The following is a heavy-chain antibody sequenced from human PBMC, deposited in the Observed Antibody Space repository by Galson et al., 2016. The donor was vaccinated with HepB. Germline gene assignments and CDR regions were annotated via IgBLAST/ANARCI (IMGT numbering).Heavy chain of an antibody. CDR2: IIPIFGKA. J-gene: IGHJ4*02. CDR3: ASRGARSCSGGSCYECDY. D-gene: IGHD2-15*01. Sequence: SVKVSCKASGGTFSYYAISWVRQAPGQGLEWMGGIIPIFGKADYAQKFQGRVTITADDSTSTAYMELSSLRSEDTAVYYCASRGARSCSGGSCYECDYWGQGTRVTVSS. CDR1: GGTFSYYA. V-gene: IGHV1-69*13.